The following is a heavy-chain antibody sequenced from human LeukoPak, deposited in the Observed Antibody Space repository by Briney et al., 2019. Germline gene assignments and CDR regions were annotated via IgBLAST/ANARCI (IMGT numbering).Heavy chain of an antibody. D-gene: IGHD6-13*01. CDR3: ARHGAAAGTGGWFDP. V-gene: IGHV4-59*08. J-gene: IGHJ5*02. Sequence: NPSETLSLTCTVSGGSIGSHFWTWIRQPLGKGLEWIGYIYYSGTTNYNPSLKSRVTISVDTSKNQFSLKLSSVTAADTAVYYCARHGAAAGTGGWFDPWGQEPWSPSPQ. CDR2: IYYSGTT. CDR1: GGSIGSHF.